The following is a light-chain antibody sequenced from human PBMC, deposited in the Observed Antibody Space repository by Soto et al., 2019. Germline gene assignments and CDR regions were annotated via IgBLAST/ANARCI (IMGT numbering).Light chain of an antibody. CDR2: GAF. CDR1: QNIKTN. CDR3: QQYDSSPRT. Sequence: KQSPATLSVYKGERATLSCRASQNIKTNLTWYQHKPGQAPRLLIYGAFTGATGVPARFSGSGSGTEFTLTISSLQSEDFATYYCQQYDSSPRTFGQGTKVDNK. V-gene: IGKV3-15*01. J-gene: IGKJ1*01.